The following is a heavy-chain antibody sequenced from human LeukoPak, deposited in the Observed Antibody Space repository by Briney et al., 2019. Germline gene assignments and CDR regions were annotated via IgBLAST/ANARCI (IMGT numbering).Heavy chain of an antibody. CDR1: GFTFTTYG. D-gene: IGHD1-26*01. V-gene: IGHV3-23*01. CDR2: ISGSGSNT. Sequence: PGGSLRLSCTASGFTFTTYGMIWVRQAPGKGLEWVLGISGSGSNTYYADSAKGRFTSSRDYSKRTVYLQMNSLRAEDTAVYYCAKVGAQGYYFDYWGQGTLVTVSS. CDR3: AKVGAQGYYFDY. J-gene: IGHJ4*02.